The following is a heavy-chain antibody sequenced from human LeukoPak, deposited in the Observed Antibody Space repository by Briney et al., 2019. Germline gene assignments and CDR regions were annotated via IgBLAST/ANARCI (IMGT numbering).Heavy chain of an antibody. CDR2: IRYDGSNK. J-gene: IGHJ4*02. D-gene: IGHD3-10*01. CDR1: GFTFSSYG. Sequence: GGSLRLSCAASGFTFSSYGMHWVRQAPGKGLEWVAFIRYDGSNKYYADSVKGRFTISRDNAKSSLNLQMNSLRAEATAVYYCATDTSGSYYLPFDYWGQGTLVTVSS. CDR3: ATDTSGSYYLPFDY. V-gene: IGHV3-30*02.